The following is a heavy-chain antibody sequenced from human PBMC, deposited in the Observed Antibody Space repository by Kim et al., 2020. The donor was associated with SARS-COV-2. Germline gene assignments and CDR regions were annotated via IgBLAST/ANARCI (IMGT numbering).Heavy chain of an antibody. CDR2: INVDNGNP. V-gene: IGHV1-3*01. CDR1: GYTFKKFP. CDR3: AKGAGAGVGRLWAT. D-gene: IGHD3-10*01. Sequence: ASVKVSCKASGYTFKKFPMHWLRQAPGQRPEWMGWINVDNGNPRYSEKFQGSVSITRDSSASTVYMELSSLRSEYTAVYYCAKGAGAGVGRLWATWGQGTLVTVSP. J-gene: IGHJ4*02.